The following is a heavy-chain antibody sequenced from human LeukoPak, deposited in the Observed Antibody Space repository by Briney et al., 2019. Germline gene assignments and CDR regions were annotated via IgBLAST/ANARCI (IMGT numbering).Heavy chain of an antibody. CDR3: ARGYNEGWFDP. J-gene: IGHJ5*02. V-gene: IGHV4-59*12. CDR2: VYDSGST. D-gene: IGHD1-14*01. CDR1: GGSISSYY. Sequence: PSETLSLTCTVSGGSISSYYWSWMRQPPGKGLEWIGHVYDSGSTNYNPSLKSRVTISVDTSKNQFSLKLSSVTAADTAVYYCARGYNEGWFDPWGQGTLVTVSS.